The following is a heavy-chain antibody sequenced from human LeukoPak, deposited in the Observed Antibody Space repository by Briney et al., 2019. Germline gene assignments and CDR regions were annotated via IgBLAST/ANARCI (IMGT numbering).Heavy chain of an antibody. Sequence: ASVKVSCKASGGTFSSYAISWVRQAPGQGLEWMGGIIPIFGTANYAQKFQGRVTITADESTSTAYMELSSLRSEDTAVYYCARGYCSGGSCYGAFDYWGQGTLVTVSS. CDR3: ARGYCSGGSCYGAFDY. CDR2: IIPIFGTA. CDR1: GGTFSSYA. V-gene: IGHV1-69*13. D-gene: IGHD2-15*01. J-gene: IGHJ4*02.